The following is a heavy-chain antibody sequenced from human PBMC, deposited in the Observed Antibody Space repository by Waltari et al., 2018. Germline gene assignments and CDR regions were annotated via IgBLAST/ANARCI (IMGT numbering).Heavy chain of an antibody. CDR1: GGTFSSYA. V-gene: IGHV1-69*12. CDR3: ATFNCSSTSCYTGEDYWYFDL. CDR2: IIPIFGTA. Sequence: QVQLVQSGAEVKKPGSSVKVSCKASGGTFSSYAISWVRQAPGHGLEWMGGIIPIFGTANYAQKFQGRVTITADESTSTAYMELSSLRSEDTAVYYCATFNCSSTSCYTGEDYWYFDLWGRGTLVTVSS. J-gene: IGHJ2*01. D-gene: IGHD2-2*02.